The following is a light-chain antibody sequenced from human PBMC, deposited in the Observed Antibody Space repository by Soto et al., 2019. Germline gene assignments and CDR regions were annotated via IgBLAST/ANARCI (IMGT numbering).Light chain of an antibody. CDR1: SSNIGSNF. Sequence: QSVLTQPPSASGTPGQSVTISCSGSSSNIGSNFVYWYQHLPGTAPKLLIYRHNQRPSGVPDRFSGSKSGTSASLAISGLRSEDEADYYCAARDDSLSGPVFGGGTKLTVL. CDR2: RHN. V-gene: IGLV1-47*01. J-gene: IGLJ2*01. CDR3: AARDDSLSGPV.